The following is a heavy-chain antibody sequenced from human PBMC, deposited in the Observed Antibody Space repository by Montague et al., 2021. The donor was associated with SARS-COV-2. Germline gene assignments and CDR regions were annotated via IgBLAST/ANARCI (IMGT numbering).Heavy chain of an antibody. J-gene: IGHJ4*02. Sequence: CAISGDSVSSNSAAWNWIRQSPSGGLEWLGRTYYRSKWYTDYAPSVKTRITITPDTSNNQFSLHLNSVTPGDTAVYYRAREGTLPGPRGSYFDDWGQGTLVTVSS. CDR2: TYYRSKWYT. CDR3: AREGTLPGPRGSYFDD. CDR1: GDSVSSNSAA. D-gene: IGHD3-16*01. V-gene: IGHV6-1*01.